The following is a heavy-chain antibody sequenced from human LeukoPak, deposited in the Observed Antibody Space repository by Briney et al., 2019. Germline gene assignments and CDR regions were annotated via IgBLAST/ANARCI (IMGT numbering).Heavy chain of an antibody. V-gene: IGHV3-23*01. J-gene: IGHJ6*03. CDR2: ISGSGGST. CDR3: AKDNYYYYYMDV. Sequence: GGSLRLSCAASGFTVSSNYMSWVRQAPGKGLEWVSAISGSGGSTYYADSVKGRFTISRDNSKNTLYLQMNSLRAEDTAVYYCAKDNYYYYYMDVWGKGTTVTVSS. CDR1: GFTVSSNY.